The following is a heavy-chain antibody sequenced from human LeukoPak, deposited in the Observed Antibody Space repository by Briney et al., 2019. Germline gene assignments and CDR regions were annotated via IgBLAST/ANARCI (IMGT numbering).Heavy chain of an antibody. CDR2: IYHSGST. D-gene: IGHD6-19*01. CDR1: GYSISSGYY. J-gene: IGHJ4*02. CDR3: ARQGRAVALDY. V-gene: IGHV4-38-2*01. Sequence: SETLSLTCAVSGYSISSGYYWGWIRQPPGKGLGWIGSIYHSGSTYYNPSLKSRVTISVDTSKNQFSLKLSSVTAADTAVYYCARQGRAVALDYWGQGTLVTVSS.